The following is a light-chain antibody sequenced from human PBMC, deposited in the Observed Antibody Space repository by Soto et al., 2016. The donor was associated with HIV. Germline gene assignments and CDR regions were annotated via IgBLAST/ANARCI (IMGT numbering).Light chain of an antibody. CDR2: EAS. CDR3: QQVNSFPYT. CDR1: QAISTW. Sequence: DIQMTQSPSSVSASVGDTVTVTCRASQAISTWLAWYQQMPGKAPRLLIYEASTLQTWVPSRFSGSGSGTDFTLTISSLQPEDFATYYCQQVNSFPYTFGRGTKLEIK. V-gene: IGKV1-12*01. J-gene: IGKJ2*01.